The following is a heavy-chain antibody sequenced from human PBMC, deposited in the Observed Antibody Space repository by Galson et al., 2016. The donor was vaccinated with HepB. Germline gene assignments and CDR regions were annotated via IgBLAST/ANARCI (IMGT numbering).Heavy chain of an antibody. Sequence: TLSLTCAVSGDSVSSESYSWTWVRQPPGRGLEWIGHIHSTGKTYYSPSLKSRVAMSVDMSRNQLSLHLTSVFAADTAVYYCARGPRLLRRYGDLVSYFDSWCRGSLVTVSS. CDR3: ARGPRLLRRYGDLVSYFDS. J-gene: IGHJ4*01. CDR2: IHSTGKT. D-gene: IGHD3-10*01. V-gene: IGHV4-30-2*01. CDR1: GDSVSSESYS.